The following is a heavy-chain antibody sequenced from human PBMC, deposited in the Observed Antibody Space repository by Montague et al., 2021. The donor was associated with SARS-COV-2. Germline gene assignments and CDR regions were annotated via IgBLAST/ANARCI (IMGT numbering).Heavy chain of an antibody. CDR1: GLSLNTNGVG. CDR2: IYWDDDK. J-gene: IGHJ6*02. Sequence: PALVKPTQTLTLTCTFSGLSLNTNGVGVGWIRQPPGKALEWLALIYWDDDKRYSPSLKSRLTISKDTSKNLVVLTMTNMDPVDTATYYCARGPSDTYYYNGMDVWGRGPTVTVSS. CDR3: ARGPSDTYYYNGMDV. V-gene: IGHV2-5*02.